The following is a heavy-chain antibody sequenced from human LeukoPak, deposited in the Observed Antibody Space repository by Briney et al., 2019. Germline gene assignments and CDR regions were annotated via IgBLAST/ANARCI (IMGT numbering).Heavy chain of an antibody. J-gene: IGHJ4*02. CDR3: ARYYYDSSGYYYLDY. CDR2: SSGSGSTI. D-gene: IGHD3-22*01. V-gene: IGHV3-11*01. Sequence: GGSLRLSCAASGFNFRDYYMSWIRQAPGKGLEWVSYSSGSGSTIYYVDSVKGRFTISRDNAKNSLSLQMNSLRAEDTAVYFCARYYYDSSGYYYLDYWGQGTLVTVSS. CDR1: GFNFRDYY.